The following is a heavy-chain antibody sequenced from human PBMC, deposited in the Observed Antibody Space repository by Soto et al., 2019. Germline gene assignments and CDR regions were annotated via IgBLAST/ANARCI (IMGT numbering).Heavy chain of an antibody. J-gene: IGHJ6*02. Sequence: PXGXLGLSCGVSGGXFNRHALSWVRHAPGNGLELVAVISFDGKNKYYGDSVEGRFTVSRENFNNTVYLQMNSLRGEDTAFYFCARDRWEQAPPRYYYGMDVWGQGTTGTVSS. CDR2: ISFDGKNK. CDR1: GGXFNRHA. D-gene: IGHD1-26*01. V-gene: IGHV3-30*04. CDR3: ARDRWEQAPPRYYYGMDV.